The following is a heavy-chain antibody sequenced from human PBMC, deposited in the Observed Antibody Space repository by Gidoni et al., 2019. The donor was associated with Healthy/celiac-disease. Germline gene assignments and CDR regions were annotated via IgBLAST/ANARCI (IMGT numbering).Heavy chain of an antibody. CDR3: ARDKPYYYDSSGYYGVAYYFDY. CDR1: GGSISSSNW. V-gene: IGHV4-4*02. Sequence: QVQLQESGPGLVKPSGTLSLTCAVSGGSISSSNWWSWVRQPPGKGLEWIGEIYHSGSTNYNPSLKSRVTISVDKSKNQFSLKLSSVTAADTAVYYCARDKPYYYDSSGYYGVAYYFDYWGQGTLVTVSS. J-gene: IGHJ4*02. D-gene: IGHD3-22*01. CDR2: IYHSGST.